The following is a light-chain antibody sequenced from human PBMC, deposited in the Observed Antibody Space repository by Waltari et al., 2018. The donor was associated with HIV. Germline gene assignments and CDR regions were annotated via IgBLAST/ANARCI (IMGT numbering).Light chain of an antibody. CDR1: QSVSSSY. V-gene: IGKV3-20*01. CDR3: QQYGSSPYT. J-gene: IGKJ2*01. Sequence: EIVLTQSPGTLSLSPGERATLSCRASQSVSSSYLAWYQQKPGQTPRLLIYDASNRATGIPDRFSGSGSGTDFTLTISRLEPEDFAVYSCQQYGSSPYTFGRGPSWRSN. CDR2: DAS.